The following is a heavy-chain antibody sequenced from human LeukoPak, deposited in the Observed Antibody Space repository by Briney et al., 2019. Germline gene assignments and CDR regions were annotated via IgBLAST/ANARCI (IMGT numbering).Heavy chain of an antibody. CDR2: INPSGGST. CDR1: GYTFTSYE. V-gene: IGHV1-46*01. D-gene: IGHD1-26*01. Sequence: ASVKVSCKASGYTFTSYEINWVRQAPGQGLEWMGIINPSGGSTSYAQKFQGRVTMTRDTSTSTVYMELSSLRSEDTAVYYCARDLVEGATGYYYGMDVWGQGTTVTVSS. J-gene: IGHJ6*02. CDR3: ARDLVEGATGYYYGMDV.